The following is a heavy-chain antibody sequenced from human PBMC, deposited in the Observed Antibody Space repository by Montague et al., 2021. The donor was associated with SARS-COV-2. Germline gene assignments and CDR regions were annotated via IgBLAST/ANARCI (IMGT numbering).Heavy chain of an antibody. Sequence: SETLSLTCSVSGGPFIRSSHYWAWIRQAPGRGLEWIGNIYFSGSTNSDPSLRSRLTLSVDMSKAQFSLRLRSVTAADTALYYCARAYRGVPEWDFFDSWGQGILVAVSS. D-gene: IGHD3-10*01. CDR1: GGPFIRSSHY. J-gene: IGHJ4*02. V-gene: IGHV4-39*07. CDR3: ARAYRGVPEWDFFDS. CDR2: IYFSGST.